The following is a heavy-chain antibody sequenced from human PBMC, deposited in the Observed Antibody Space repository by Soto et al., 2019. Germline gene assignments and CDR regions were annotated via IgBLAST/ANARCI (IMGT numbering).Heavy chain of an antibody. CDR1: GGTFSSYT. CDR2: IIPILGIA. Sequence: GALVKVSCKASGGTFSSYTISWVRQAPGQGLEWMGRIIPILGIANYAQKFQGRVTITADKSTSTAYMELRSLRSDDTAVYYCARDLLLWFGELETGYFDYWGQGTLVTVSS. CDR3: ARDLLLWFGELETGYFDY. V-gene: IGHV1-69*04. J-gene: IGHJ4*02. D-gene: IGHD3-10*01.